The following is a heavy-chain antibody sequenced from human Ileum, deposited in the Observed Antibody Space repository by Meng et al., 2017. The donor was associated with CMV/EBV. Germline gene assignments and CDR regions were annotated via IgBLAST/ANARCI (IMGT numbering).Heavy chain of an antibody. J-gene: IGHJ6*02. CDR2: LNNDGSNK. V-gene: IGHV3-74*01. Sequence: GESLKISCAASGFTFSNYWMHWVRQAPGKGLVWVSHLNNDGSNKNYAESVRGRFTISRDDTKNTLYLRMSSLRIEDAAVYYCASFGCLKGPLVYTTDVWGQGTPVTVSS. CDR3: ASFGCLKGPLVYTTDV. CDR1: GFTFSNYW. D-gene: IGHD3-16*01.